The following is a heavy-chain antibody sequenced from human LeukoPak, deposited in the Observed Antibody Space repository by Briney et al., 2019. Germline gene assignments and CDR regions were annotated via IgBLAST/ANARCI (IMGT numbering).Heavy chain of an antibody. CDR1: GFTFSSYA. D-gene: IGHD3-3*01. V-gene: IGHV3-23*01. J-gene: IGHJ4*02. CDR3: AKVGIFAPIYYFDY. Sequence: GGSLRLSCAASGFTFSSYAMSWVRQAPGKGLEWVSAISGSGGSTYYADSVKGRFTISRDNSKNTLYLQMDSLRAEDTAVYYCAKVGIFAPIYYFDYWGQGTLVTVSS. CDR2: ISGSGGST.